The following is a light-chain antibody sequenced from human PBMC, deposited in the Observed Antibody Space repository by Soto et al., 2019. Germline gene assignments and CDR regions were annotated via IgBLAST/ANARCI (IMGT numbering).Light chain of an antibody. CDR2: GAS. V-gene: IGKV3-20*01. CDR1: QSVSSSY. CDR3: QQYQSLT. J-gene: IGKJ4*01. Sequence: IVLTQSPAILALSPGYRSTLSCRASQSVSSSYLAWYQHKPGQAPRLLIHGASSRVTGIPDRFSGSGSGTDFTLTITRLEPEDFAVYYCQQYQSLTFGGGTTVDIK.